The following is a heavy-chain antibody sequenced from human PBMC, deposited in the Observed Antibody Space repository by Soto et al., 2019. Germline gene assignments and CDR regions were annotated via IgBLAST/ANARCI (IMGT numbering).Heavy chain of an antibody. J-gene: IGHJ3*02. D-gene: IGHD7-27*01. CDR1: GGSINSGGYY. CDR2: IYYSGST. Sequence: QVQLQESGPGLVKPSQTLSLTCTVSGGSINSGGYYWSWIRQHPGKGLEWIGYIYYSGSTYYNPSLKSRVTISVDTSKSQFSLKLSSVTAADTAVYYCAREATSHHSGALDIWGQGTMVTVSS. CDR3: AREATSHHSGALDI. V-gene: IGHV4-31*03.